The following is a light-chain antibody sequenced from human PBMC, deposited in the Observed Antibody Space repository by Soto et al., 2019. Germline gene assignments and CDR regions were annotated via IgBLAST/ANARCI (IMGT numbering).Light chain of an antibody. Sequence: QSVLTQPRSVSGSPGQSVTISCTGTSSDVGDYNYVSWYQQHPGKAPKLMIFEVSNRPSGVSNRFSGSKSGNTASLTISGLHTEDEADYYCSSYTTTSTLWVFGGGTKLTVL. J-gene: IGLJ3*02. CDR3: SSYTTTSTLWV. V-gene: IGLV2-14*01. CDR1: SSDVGDYNY. CDR2: EVS.